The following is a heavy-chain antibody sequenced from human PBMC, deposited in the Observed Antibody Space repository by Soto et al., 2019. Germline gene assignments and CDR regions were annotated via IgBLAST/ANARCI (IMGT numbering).Heavy chain of an antibody. J-gene: IGHJ6*02. CDR2: ISYDGSNK. D-gene: IGHD6-6*01. V-gene: IGHV3-30-3*01. Sequence: GGSLRLSCAASGFTFSSYAMHWVRQAPGKGLEWVAVISYDGSNKYYADSVKGRFTISRDNSKNTLYLQMNSLRAEDTAVYYCAREGVALVPYYYYYYGMDVWGQGTTVTVSS. CDR3: AREGVALVPYYYYYYGMDV. CDR1: GFTFSSYA.